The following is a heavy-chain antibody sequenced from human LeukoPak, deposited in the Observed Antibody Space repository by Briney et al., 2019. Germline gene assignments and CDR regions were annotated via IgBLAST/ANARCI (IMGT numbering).Heavy chain of an antibody. V-gene: IGHV4-39*07. D-gene: IGHD1-14*01. CDR1: GGSISSSSYY. J-gene: IGHJ5*02. CDR2: IYYSGST. CDR3: ARIATRGISENWFDP. Sequence: SETLSLTCTVSGGSISSSSYYWGWIRQPPGKGLEWIGSIYYSGSTYYNPSLKSRVTISVDTSKNQFSLKLSSVTAADTAVYYCARIATRGISENWFDPWGQGTLVTVSS.